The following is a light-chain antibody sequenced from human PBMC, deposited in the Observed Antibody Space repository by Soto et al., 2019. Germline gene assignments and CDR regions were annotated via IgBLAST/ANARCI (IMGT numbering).Light chain of an antibody. Sequence: TQSPGTLSLSPGERATLSCRASQSISSYLNWYQQKPGKAPKLLIYAASSLQSGVPSRFSGSGSGTDFTLTISSLQPEDFATYYCQQSYSTPRTFGQGTKVDNK. CDR1: QSISSY. J-gene: IGKJ1*01. CDR2: AAS. V-gene: IGKV1-39*01. CDR3: QQSYSTPRT.